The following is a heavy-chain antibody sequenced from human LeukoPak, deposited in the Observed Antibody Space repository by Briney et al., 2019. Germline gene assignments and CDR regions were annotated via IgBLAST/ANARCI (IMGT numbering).Heavy chain of an antibody. V-gene: IGHV5-51*01. D-gene: IGHD6-19*01. CDR2: IYPGDSDT. J-gene: IGHJ6*02. CDR3: ARQRIAVTGESYRYYYGMDV. CDR1: GSSFTTYW. Sequence: GASLKISCKGSGSSFTTYWIGWVRPMPGKGLEWMGIIYPGDSDTRYSPSFQGQVTISADKSITTAYLQWSSLKASDTARYYCARQRIAVTGESYRYYYGMDVWGQGTTVIVSS.